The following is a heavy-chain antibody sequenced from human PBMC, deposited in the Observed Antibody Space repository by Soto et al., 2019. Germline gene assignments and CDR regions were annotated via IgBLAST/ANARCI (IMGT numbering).Heavy chain of an antibody. CDR3: AKDLYYDSSGNLDH. J-gene: IGHJ4*02. CDR1: GFTFSSYA. D-gene: IGHD3-22*01. Sequence: EVQLLESGGGLVQPGGSLRLSCAASGFTFSSYAMSWVRQAPGKGLEWVSATSDSGGSTYYADSVKGRFTISRDNSKNTLYMHMNSLSAEDTAVYYCAKDLYYDSSGNLDHWGQGTLVTVSS. CDR2: TSDSGGST. V-gene: IGHV3-23*01.